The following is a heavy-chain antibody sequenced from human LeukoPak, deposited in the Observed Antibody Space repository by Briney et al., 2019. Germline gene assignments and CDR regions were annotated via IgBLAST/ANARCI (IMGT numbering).Heavy chain of an antibody. D-gene: IGHD3-10*01. CDR1: GFTFSSDS. V-gene: IGHV3-21*01. J-gene: IGHJ3*02. Sequence: PGGSLRLSCAASGFTFSSDSMNWGRRAPGKGLEWCSSSSSSSRYIYYADSVKGRFTISKDNAKNSLYLQMNSLRAEDTAVYYCARESLTYYYGSGSAPGGAFNIWGQGTMVTVSS. CDR3: ARESLTYYYGSGSAPGGAFNI. CDR2: SSSSSRYI.